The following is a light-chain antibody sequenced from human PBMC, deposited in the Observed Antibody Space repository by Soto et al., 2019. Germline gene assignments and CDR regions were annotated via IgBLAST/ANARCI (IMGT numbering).Light chain of an antibody. Sequence: EIVLTQSRGILSLSPGERATLSCRASQSVSGNYLAWYQQKPGQSPRLLIYGSADRATGIPDRFSGSGSGTDFTLTISRVEPEDFAVYYCQQYGSSPPYTFGQGTMVEIK. V-gene: IGKV3-20*01. CDR2: GSA. CDR3: QQYGSSPPYT. J-gene: IGKJ2*01. CDR1: QSVSGNY.